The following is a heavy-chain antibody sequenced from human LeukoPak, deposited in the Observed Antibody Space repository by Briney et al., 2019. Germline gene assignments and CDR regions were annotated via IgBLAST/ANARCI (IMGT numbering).Heavy chain of an antibody. D-gene: IGHD1-1*01. Sequence: GGSLRLSRAASGFTFSSYAMSWVRQAPGKGLEWVSGISGSGGSTYYADSVKGRFTISRDNSKNTLYLQMNSLRAEDTAVYYCAKDLSYNYGATKDYWGQGTLVTVSS. CDR1: GFTFSSYA. V-gene: IGHV3-23*01. J-gene: IGHJ4*02. CDR3: AKDLSYNYGATKDY. CDR2: ISGSGGST.